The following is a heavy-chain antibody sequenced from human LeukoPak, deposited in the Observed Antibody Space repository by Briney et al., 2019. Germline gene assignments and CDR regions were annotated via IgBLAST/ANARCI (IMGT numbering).Heavy chain of an antibody. J-gene: IGHJ4*02. Sequence: ASVTLSFKASGYTFTVYYMHWVRQAPGQGKEWMGWINPNSGGTNYAQKFQGRVTMTRDTSICTAYMELSRLRSDDTAVYYCAREGGYRYQDYFDYWGQGTLVTVSS. D-gene: IGHD6-13*01. CDR2: INPNSGGT. V-gene: IGHV1-2*02. CDR3: AREGGYRYQDYFDY. CDR1: GYTFTVYY.